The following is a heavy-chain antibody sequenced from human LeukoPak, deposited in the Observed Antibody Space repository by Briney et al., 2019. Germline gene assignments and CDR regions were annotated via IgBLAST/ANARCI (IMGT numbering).Heavy chain of an antibody. CDR3: ARPYRVVLGDPDAFDI. Sequence: PGGSLRLSCAASGFTFSSYAMSWVRQAPGKGLEWVSAISGSGGSTYYADSVKGRFTISRDNSKNTLYLQMNSLRAEDTAVYYCARPYRVVLGDPDAFDIWGQGTMVTVSS. D-gene: IGHD2-15*01. CDR2: ISGSGGST. J-gene: IGHJ3*02. CDR1: GFTFSSYA. V-gene: IGHV3-23*01.